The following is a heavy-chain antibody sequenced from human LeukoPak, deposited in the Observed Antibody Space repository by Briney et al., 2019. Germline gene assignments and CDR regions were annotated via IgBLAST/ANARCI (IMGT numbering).Heavy chain of an antibody. Sequence: GGSLRLSCAASGFTFDDYAMHWVRQAPGKGLEWVSGINWNGDSVNYADSVKGRFTSFRDNAKNSLYLQMNTLRVEDTAVYYCARAKYSGSYPYYYDYWGQGTLVTVSS. CDR2: INWNGDSV. J-gene: IGHJ4*02. CDR1: GFTFDDYA. V-gene: IGHV3-20*04. D-gene: IGHD1-26*01. CDR3: ARAKYSGSYPYYYDY.